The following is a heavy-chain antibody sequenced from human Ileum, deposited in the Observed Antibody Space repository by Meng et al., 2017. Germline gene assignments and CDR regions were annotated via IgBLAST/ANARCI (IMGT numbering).Heavy chain of an antibody. CDR1: VGSVSSNIAA. CDR2: TYYRSKWYS. V-gene: IGHV6-1*01. CDR3: ASGSGSLDY. D-gene: IGHD3-3*01. Sequence: QVQSQQPGPGRGKPSRTPSLTGAVSVGSVSSNIAAWNWIRQSPLRGLEWLGRTYYRSKWYSEYAVSVKSRISITPDTSKNQFSLQMNSVTPEDTAVYYCASGSGSLDYWGPGTLVTVSS. J-gene: IGHJ4*02.